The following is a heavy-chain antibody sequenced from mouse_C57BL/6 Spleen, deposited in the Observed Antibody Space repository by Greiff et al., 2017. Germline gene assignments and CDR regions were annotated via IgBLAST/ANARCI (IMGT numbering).Heavy chain of an antibody. CDR3: TREHYYYGSRDC. J-gene: IGHJ2*01. CDR2: IDPETGGT. CDR1: GYTFTDYE. Sequence: QVQLQQSGAELVRPGASVTLSCKASGYTFTDYEMHWVKQTPVHGLEWIGAIDPETGGTAYNQKFKGKAILTADKSSSTAYMELRSLTSEDSAVYYCTREHYYYGSRDCWGQGTTLTVSS. D-gene: IGHD1-1*01. V-gene: IGHV1-15*01.